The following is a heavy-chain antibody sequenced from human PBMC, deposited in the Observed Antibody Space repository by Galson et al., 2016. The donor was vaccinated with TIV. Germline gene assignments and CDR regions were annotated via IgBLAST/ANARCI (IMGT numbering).Heavy chain of an antibody. CDR1: GFSLSTYGMS. CDR3: ARAPISIFGLATSYYFDY. CDR2: IDWDDDK. D-gene: IGHD3-3*01. J-gene: IGHJ4*02. V-gene: IGHV2-70*17. Sequence: PALVKPTQTLTLTCTFSGFSLSTYGMSVGWIRQPPGKALEWLARIDWDDDKFYNSSLKTRLTISKDISRNQVVLTMTNMDPVDTATYYCARAPISIFGLATSYYFDYWGQGTQVTVSS.